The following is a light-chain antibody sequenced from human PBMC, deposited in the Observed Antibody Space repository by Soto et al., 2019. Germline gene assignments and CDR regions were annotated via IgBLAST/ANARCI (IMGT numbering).Light chain of an antibody. CDR1: QRVSSSY. CDR2: GAS. V-gene: IGKV3-20*01. Sequence: EVVLTQSPASLSLSQGESATLSCRTSQRVSSSYLAWYQQKPGQAPRLLIYGASFKATGIPDRFSGSGFGTDFTLSISRLEPEDFAVYYCQQYRTLPLTFGGGTRVES. J-gene: IGKJ4*01. CDR3: QQYRTLPLT.